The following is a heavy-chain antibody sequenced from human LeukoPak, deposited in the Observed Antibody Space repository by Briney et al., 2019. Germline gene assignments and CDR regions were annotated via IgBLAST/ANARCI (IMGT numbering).Heavy chain of an antibody. D-gene: IGHD3-10*01. V-gene: IGHV3-30*02. J-gene: IGHJ4*02. CDR2: IQYNGNNK. CDR1: GFTFSSYA. CDR3: AKDEGTSPGGFDY. Sequence: PGGSLRLSCAASGFTFSSYAMHWVRQAPGKGLEWVAFIQYNGNNKYYADSVKGRFTISRDNSKNTLYLQMNSLRPEDTAVYYCAKDEGTSPGGFDYWGQGTLVTVSS.